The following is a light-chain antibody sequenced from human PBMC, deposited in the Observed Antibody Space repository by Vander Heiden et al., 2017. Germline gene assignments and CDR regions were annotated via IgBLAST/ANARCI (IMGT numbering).Light chain of an antibody. CDR3: QQYNSYLYT. J-gene: IGKJ2*01. Sequence: IQMTQSPSTLSASVGDSVTITCRASQSMSSWLAWYQQKPGKAPKLLIYNASSLESGVPSRFSGSGSGTEFTLTISSLQPEEVGTYYCQQYNSYLYTFGEGTKLEIK. CDR1: QSMSSW. V-gene: IGKV1-5*03. CDR2: NAS.